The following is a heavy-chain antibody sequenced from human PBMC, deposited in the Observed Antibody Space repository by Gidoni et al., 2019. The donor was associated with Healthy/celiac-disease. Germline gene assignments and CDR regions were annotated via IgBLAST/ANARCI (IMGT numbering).Heavy chain of an antibody. Sequence: EVQLVESGGGLVQPGGSLRLSCAASGFTFSSYWMHWVRQAPGKGLVWVSRINSDGSSTSYADSVKGRFTISRDNAKNTLYLQMNSLRAEDTAVYYCARGAPYDFWSGYYAPYYYYGMDVWGQGTTVTVSS. V-gene: IGHV3-74*01. CDR3: ARGAPYDFWSGYYAPYYYYGMDV. CDR2: INSDGSST. D-gene: IGHD3-3*01. J-gene: IGHJ6*02. CDR1: GFTFSSYW.